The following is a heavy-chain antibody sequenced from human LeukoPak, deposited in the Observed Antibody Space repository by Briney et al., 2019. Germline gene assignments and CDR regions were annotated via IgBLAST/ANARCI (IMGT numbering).Heavy chain of an antibody. J-gene: IGHJ5*02. D-gene: IGHD3-3*01. V-gene: IGHV1-18*01. CDR2: ISAYNGNT. CDR3: ATLQNYDFWSGYYKRNNWFDP. Sequence: ASVKVSCKASGYTFTSYGISWVRQAPGQGLEWMGWISAYNGNTNYAQKLQGRVTMTEDTSTDTAYMELSSLRSEDTAVYYCATLQNYDFWSGYYKRNNWFDPWGQGTLVTVSS. CDR1: GYTFTSYG.